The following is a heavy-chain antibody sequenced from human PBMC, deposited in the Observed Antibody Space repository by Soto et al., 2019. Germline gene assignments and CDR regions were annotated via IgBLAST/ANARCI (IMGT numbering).Heavy chain of an antibody. J-gene: IGHJ4*02. CDR3: ARELTSYYDSSDPYLDY. CDR2: IWYDGSNK. Sequence: PGGSLRLSCAASGFTFSSYGMHWVRQAPGKGLEWVAVIWYDGSNKYYADSVKGRFTISRDNAKNSLYLQMNSLRAEDTAVYYCARELTSYYDSSDPYLDYWGQGTLVTVSS. CDR1: GFTFSSYG. V-gene: IGHV3-33*08. D-gene: IGHD3-22*01.